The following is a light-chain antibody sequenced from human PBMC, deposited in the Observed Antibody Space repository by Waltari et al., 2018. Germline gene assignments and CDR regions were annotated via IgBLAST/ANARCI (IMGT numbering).Light chain of an antibody. J-gene: IGKJ4*01. CDR1: QSISSY. V-gene: IGKV1-39*01. Sequence: DIQLTQSPSFLSASVGDRVTITCRASQSISSYLDWYQQKPGKAPKLLVYAASSLQSGVPSRFSGSGSGTEFTLTISSLQPEDFASYYCQQSYSTPLTFGGGTKVEIK. CDR3: QQSYSTPLT. CDR2: AAS.